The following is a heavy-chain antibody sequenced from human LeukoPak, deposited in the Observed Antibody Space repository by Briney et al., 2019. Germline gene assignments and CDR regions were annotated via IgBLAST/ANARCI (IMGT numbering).Heavy chain of an antibody. Sequence: PSETLSLTCTVSGGSISDSYWSWIRQPPGKGLEWIGYIHYSGSTNYNPSLKSRVTISVDTSKNQFSLKLSSVTAADTAVYYCARGPYYGSGSYYNGRTRQYYFDYWGQGTLVTVSS. J-gene: IGHJ4*02. CDR3: ARGPYYGSGSYYNGRTRQYYFDY. V-gene: IGHV4-59*12. CDR2: IHYSGST. D-gene: IGHD3-10*01. CDR1: GGSISDSY.